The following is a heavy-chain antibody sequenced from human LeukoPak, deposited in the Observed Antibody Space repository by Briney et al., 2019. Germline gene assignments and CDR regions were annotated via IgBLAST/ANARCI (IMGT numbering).Heavy chain of an antibody. CDR2: INSDGSST. CDR3: ARSGVSWGYYDFWSGYHGYYYMDV. D-gene: IGHD3-3*01. V-gene: IGHV3-74*01. CDR1: GFTFSSYG. J-gene: IGHJ6*03. Sequence: PGGSLRLSCAASGFTFSSYGMHWVRQAPGKGLVWVSRINSDGSSTSYADSVKGRFTISRDNAKNTLYLQMNSLRAEDTAVYYCARSGVSWGYYDFWSGYHGYYYMDVWGKGTTVTVSS.